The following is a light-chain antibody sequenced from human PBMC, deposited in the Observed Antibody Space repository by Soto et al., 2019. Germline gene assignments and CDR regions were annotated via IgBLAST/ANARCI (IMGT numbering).Light chain of an antibody. V-gene: IGKV1-9*01. J-gene: IGKJ2*01. CDR3: QQLSHYPYT. CDR1: YDISSS. Sequence: DIQLTQSPSFLSASVEDRVTISCRASYDISSSLAWYQQEPGKPPKLLIYDSSTLQTVVPSRFTGSVSGRKFTLTISGLQFGDFATYFCQQLSHYPYTFGQGTKLEIK. CDR2: DSS.